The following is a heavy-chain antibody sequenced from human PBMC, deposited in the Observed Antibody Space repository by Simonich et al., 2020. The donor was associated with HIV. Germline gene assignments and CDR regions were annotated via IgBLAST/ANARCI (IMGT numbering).Heavy chain of an antibody. D-gene: IGHD2-2*01. CDR3: ARGFYQRLYYFDY. Sequence: QVQLQQWGAGLLKPSETLSLTCAVYGGSFSGYYWNWIRQPPGKGLEWIGKINHSGSTNYNPSLKSRVTISVDTSKNQFSLKLSSVTAADTAVYYCARGFYQRLYYFDYWGQGTLVTVSS. V-gene: IGHV4-34*01. CDR2: INHSGST. J-gene: IGHJ4*02. CDR1: GGSFSGYY.